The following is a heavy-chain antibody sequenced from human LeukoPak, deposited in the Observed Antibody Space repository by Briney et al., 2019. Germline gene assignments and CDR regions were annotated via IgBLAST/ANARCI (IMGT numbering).Heavy chain of an antibody. D-gene: IGHD1-26*01. CDR3: AKDSGRGTEGYFDY. J-gene: IGHJ4*02. Sequence: GGSLRLSCAASGFTFSSYGMHWVRQAPGKGLEWVAVIWYDGSNKYYADSVKGRFTISRDNSKNTLYLQMNSLRAEDTAAYYCAKDSGRGTEGYFDYWGQGTLVTVSS. CDR1: GFTFSSYG. V-gene: IGHV3-33*06. CDR2: IWYDGSNK.